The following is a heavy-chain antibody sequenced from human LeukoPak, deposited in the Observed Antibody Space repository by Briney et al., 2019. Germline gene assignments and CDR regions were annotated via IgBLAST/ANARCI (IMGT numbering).Heavy chain of an antibody. CDR2: ISGSGGST. V-gene: IGHV3-23*01. CDR1: GFTFSSYG. Sequence: GGSLRLSCAASGFTFSSYGMSWVRQAPGKGLEWVSAISGSGGSTYYADPVKGRFTISRDNSKNTLYLQMNSLRAEDTAVYYCAKAGSGSYYNYGFDYWGQGTLVTVSS. J-gene: IGHJ4*02. CDR3: AKAGSGSYYNYGFDY. D-gene: IGHD3-10*01.